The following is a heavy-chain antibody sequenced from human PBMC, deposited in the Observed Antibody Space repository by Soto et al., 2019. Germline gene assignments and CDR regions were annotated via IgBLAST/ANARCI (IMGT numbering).Heavy chain of an antibody. V-gene: IGHV3-23*01. CDR3: AKTKKVRFLEWSPYYYYGMDV. CDR1: GFTFSSYA. J-gene: IGHJ6*02. Sequence: GGSLRLSCAASGFTFSSYAMSWVRQAPGKGLEWVSAISGSGGSTYYADSVKGRFTISRDNSKNTLYLQMNSLRAEDTAVYYCAKTKKVRFLEWSPYYYYGMDVWGQGTTVTVSS. CDR2: ISGSGGST. D-gene: IGHD3-3*01.